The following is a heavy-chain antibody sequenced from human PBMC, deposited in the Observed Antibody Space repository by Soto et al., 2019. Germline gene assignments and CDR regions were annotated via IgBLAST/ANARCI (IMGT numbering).Heavy chain of an antibody. CDR2: ISSSGSTI. CDR1: GFTFSSYE. J-gene: IGHJ3*02. CDR3: ARGRADDAFDI. Sequence: GGSLRLSCAASGFTFSSYEMNWGRQSPGKGLEWVSYISSSGSTIYYADSVKGRFTISRDNAKNSLYLQMNSLRAEDTAVYYCARGRADDAFDIWGQGTMVTVSS. V-gene: IGHV3-48*03.